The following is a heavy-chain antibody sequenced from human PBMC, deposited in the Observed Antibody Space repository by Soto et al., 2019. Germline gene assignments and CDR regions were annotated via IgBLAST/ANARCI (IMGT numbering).Heavy chain of an antibody. V-gene: IGHV4-59*01. D-gene: IGHD3-10*01. J-gene: IGHJ3*02. CDR1: GGSISSSY. CDR2: IYYIGST. Sequence: PSETLSLTCTASGGSISSSYGSWFRQPPGKGLEGMGYIYYIGSTNSNPSLKSRVTIPENTSKNQFSLKLSPVTRADTAVYYCARFWRQCSGGFLYEVFDIWGKGTMVPVS. CDR3: ARFWRQCSGGFLYEVFDI.